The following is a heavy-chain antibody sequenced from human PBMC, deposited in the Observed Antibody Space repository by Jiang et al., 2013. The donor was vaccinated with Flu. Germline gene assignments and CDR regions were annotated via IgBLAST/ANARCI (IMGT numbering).Heavy chain of an antibody. V-gene: IGHV2-5*01. Sequence: KPTQTLTLTCTFSGFSLSTSGVGVGWVRQPPGKALEWLALIYWNDDKRYSPSLKSRLTITKDTSKNQVVLTMTNMDPVDTATYYCAHSRRIAARRGGWIDAFDIWGQGTMVTVSS. CDR3: AHSRRIAARRGGWIDAFDI. D-gene: IGHD6-6*01. J-gene: IGHJ3*02. CDR2: IYWNDDK. CDR1: GFSLSTSGVG.